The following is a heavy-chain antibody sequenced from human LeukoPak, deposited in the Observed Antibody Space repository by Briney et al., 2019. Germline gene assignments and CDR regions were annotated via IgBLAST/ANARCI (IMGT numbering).Heavy chain of an antibody. CDR2: ISSSGSTI. J-gene: IGHJ6*02. V-gene: IGHV3-11*01. CDR3: AKGQGGSASFYYYYGMDV. CDR1: GFTFSDYY. D-gene: IGHD6-25*01. Sequence: PGGSLRLSCAASGFTFSDYYMSWIRQAPGKGLEWVSYISSSGSTIYYADSVKGRFTISRDNAKNSLYLQMNSLRAEDTALYYCAKGQGGSASFYYYYGMDVWGQGTTVTVSS.